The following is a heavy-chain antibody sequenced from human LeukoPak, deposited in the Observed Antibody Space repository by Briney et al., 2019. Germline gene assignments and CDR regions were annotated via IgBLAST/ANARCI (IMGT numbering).Heavy chain of an antibody. CDR1: GGSISSSSYY. V-gene: IGHV4-39*07. Sequence: SETLSLTCTVSGGSISSSSYYWGWIRPPPGKGLEWIGSIYYSGGTYYNPSLKSRVTISVDTSKNQFSLKLSSVTAADTAMYYCADSSGYYNFDYWGQGSLVTVSS. J-gene: IGHJ4*02. D-gene: IGHD3-22*01. CDR3: ADSSGYYNFDY. CDR2: IYYSGGT.